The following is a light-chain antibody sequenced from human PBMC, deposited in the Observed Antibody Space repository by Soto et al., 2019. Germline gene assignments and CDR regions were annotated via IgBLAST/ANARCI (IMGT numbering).Light chain of an antibody. CDR2: AAS. Sequence: DIQLTQSPSFLSASVGDRVTITCQASQGISSYLAWYQQKPGKAPKLLIYAASTLQSGVPSRFSGSGSGTEFTLTISSLQPEDFATYYCQQLNDYPSITFGQGTRLEIK. V-gene: IGKV1-9*01. CDR1: QGISSY. J-gene: IGKJ5*01. CDR3: QQLNDYPSIT.